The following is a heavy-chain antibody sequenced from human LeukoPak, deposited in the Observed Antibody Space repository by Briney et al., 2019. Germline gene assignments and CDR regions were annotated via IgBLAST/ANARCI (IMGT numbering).Heavy chain of an antibody. CDR2: ISGSGGST. J-gene: IGHJ4*02. CDR1: GFTFSVYW. V-gene: IGHV3-23*01. Sequence: GGSLRLSCAASGFTFSVYWMSWVRQAPGKGLEWVSAISGSGGSTYYADSVKGRFTISRDNSKNTLYLQMNSLRAEDTAVYYCAKEPTGYSSSWYYFDYWGQGTLVTVSS. CDR3: AKEPTGYSSSWYYFDY. D-gene: IGHD6-13*01.